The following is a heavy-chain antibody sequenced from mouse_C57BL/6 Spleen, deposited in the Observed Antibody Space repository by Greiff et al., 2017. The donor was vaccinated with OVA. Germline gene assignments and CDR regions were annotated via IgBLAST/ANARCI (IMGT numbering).Heavy chain of an antibody. J-gene: IGHJ4*01. CDR1: GYTFTSSW. CDR2: IDPSDSYT. Sequence: QVQLQQPGAELVMPGASVKLSCKASGYTFTSSWMHWVKQRPGQGLEWIGAIDPSDSYTNSNQKLQGKSKLTVDKSSSTAYMQLSSLTSEDSAVYYGARRWVVAPYAMDYWGQGTSVTVSS. D-gene: IGHD1-1*01. V-gene: IGHV1-69*01. CDR3: ARRWVVAPYAMDY.